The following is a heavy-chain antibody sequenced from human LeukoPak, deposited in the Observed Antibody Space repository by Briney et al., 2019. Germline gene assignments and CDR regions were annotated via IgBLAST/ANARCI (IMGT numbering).Heavy chain of an antibody. Sequence: SETLSLTCTVSGGSISSSNYDWGWIRQPPGKGLEWIGSIYYSGSTYYNPSLKSRVTIYLDTSKNQFSLKLSSVTAADTAVYYCARHGPDSSGNLPFDYWGQGTLVTVSS. V-gene: IGHV4-39*01. CDR1: GGSISSSNYD. CDR3: ARHGPDSSGNLPFDY. CDR2: IYYSGST. J-gene: IGHJ4*02. D-gene: IGHD3-22*01.